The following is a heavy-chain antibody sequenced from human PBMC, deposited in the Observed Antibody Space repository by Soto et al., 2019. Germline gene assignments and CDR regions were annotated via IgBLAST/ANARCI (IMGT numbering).Heavy chain of an antibody. J-gene: IGHJ5*02. CDR2: ISPYNGNT. V-gene: IGHV1-18*04. CDR3: ARVALVRAVIIDWFDP. Sequence: ASVRVSCKASGYTFTSYGISWVRQAPGQGLEWMGWISPYNGNTNFAQKFQGRVTMTTDTSTSTAYMELRSLRSDDTAVYYCARVALVRAVIIDWFDPWGQGNLVTVSS. D-gene: IGHD3-10*01. CDR1: GYTFTSYG.